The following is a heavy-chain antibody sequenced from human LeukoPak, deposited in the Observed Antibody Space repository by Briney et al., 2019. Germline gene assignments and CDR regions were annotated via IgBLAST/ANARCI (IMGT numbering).Heavy chain of an antibody. Sequence: ASVKVSCKVSGYTLTELSVHWVRQAPGKGLEWMGGFDPEDGETIYAQKFQGRVTMTEDTSTDTAYMELSSLRSEDTAVYYCATYILTGEDFFDYWGQGTLVTVSS. CDR2: FDPEDGET. J-gene: IGHJ4*02. D-gene: IGHD7-27*01. CDR3: ATYILTGEDFFDY. CDR1: GYTLTELS. V-gene: IGHV1-24*01.